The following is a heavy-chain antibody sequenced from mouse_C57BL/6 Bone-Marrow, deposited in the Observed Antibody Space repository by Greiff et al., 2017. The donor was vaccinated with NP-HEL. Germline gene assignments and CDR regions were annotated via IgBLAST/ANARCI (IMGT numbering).Heavy chain of an antibody. CDR1: GFNIKDDY. D-gene: IGHD1-1*01. CDR2: IDPENGDT. Sequence: EVQLQQSGAELVRPGASVKLSCTASGFNIKDDYMHWVKQRPEQGLEWIGWIDPENGDTEYASKFQGKATITADTSSNTAYLQLSSLTAEDTAVYYCTTGPYYYGSSYGFAYWGQGTLVTVSA. CDR3: TTGPYYYGSSYGFAY. V-gene: IGHV14-4*01. J-gene: IGHJ3*01.